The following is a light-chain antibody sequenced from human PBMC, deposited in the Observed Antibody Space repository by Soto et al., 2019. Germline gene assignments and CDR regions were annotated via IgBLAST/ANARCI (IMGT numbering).Light chain of an antibody. Sequence: EIVLTQSPGTLSLSPGERATLSCRASQTVDNNYFAWFHQKPGQAPRLLIYGASSRATGIPDRFSGSGSGTDFTLTISRLEPEDFAVYYCHQYASSPRTFGQGTKVEIK. CDR3: HQYASSPRT. J-gene: IGKJ1*01. CDR2: GAS. CDR1: QTVDNNY. V-gene: IGKV3-20*01.